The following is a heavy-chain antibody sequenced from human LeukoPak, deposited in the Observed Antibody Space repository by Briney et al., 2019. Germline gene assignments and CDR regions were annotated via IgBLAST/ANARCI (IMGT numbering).Heavy chain of an antibody. CDR1: GYTFTNYY. D-gene: IGHD2-21*02. J-gene: IGHJ4*02. Sequence: ASVKVSCKASGYTFTNYYIHWVRQAPGQGLEWMGLINPGGDNTDYAQNFQGRVTMTRDTSTSTVYMGLSSLRSDDTAVYYCARTLGGDIFDYWGQGTLVTVSS. CDR3: ARTLGGDIFDY. V-gene: IGHV1-46*01. CDR2: INPGGDNT.